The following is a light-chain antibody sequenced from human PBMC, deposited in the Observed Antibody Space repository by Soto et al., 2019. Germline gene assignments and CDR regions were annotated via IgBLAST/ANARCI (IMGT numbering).Light chain of an antibody. CDR1: QSVSSN. Sequence: EIVMTQSPATLSVSPGERATLSCRASQSVSSNLAWYQQKPGQAPRLLIYGASTRATGIAARFSGSGSGTVFTLTISSLQSEDFAVYSCQQYNNWPRTFGQGTKVDIK. CDR3: QQYNNWPRT. V-gene: IGKV3-15*01. J-gene: IGKJ1*01. CDR2: GAS.